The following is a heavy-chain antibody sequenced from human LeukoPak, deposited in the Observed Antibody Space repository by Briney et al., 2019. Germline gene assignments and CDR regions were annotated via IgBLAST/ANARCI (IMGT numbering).Heavy chain of an antibody. Sequence: ASVKVSCKASGGTFSSYAISWVRQAPGQGLEWMGGIIPIFGTANYAQKFQGRVTITADESTSTAYMEPSSLRSEDTAVYYCASQGSSWYFVYWGQGTLVTVSS. J-gene: IGHJ4*02. CDR2: IIPIFGTA. CDR1: GGTFSSYA. CDR3: ASQGSSWYFVY. V-gene: IGHV1-69*13. D-gene: IGHD6-13*01.